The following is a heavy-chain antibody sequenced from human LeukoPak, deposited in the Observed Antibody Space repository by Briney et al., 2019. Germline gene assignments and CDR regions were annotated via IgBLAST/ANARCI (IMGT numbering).Heavy chain of an antibody. J-gene: IGHJ4*02. CDR2: INSDGSST. D-gene: IGHD3-10*01. V-gene: IGHV3-74*01. Sequence: GVSLRLSCAASGFTFSSYWMHWVRQAPGKGLVWVSRINSDGSSTIYAGSVKGRFTISRYNAKNTLYLQMNSLRAEDTAVYYCARDLYYGSGSYYPPFDYWGQGTLVTVSS. CDR1: GFTFSSYW. CDR3: ARDLYYGSGSYYPPFDY.